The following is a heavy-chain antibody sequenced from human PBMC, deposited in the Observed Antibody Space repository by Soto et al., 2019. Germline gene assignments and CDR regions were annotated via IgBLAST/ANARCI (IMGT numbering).Heavy chain of an antibody. D-gene: IGHD3-10*01. CDR3: ARQSTYYSVKDY. CDR1: GYRFTSYW. V-gene: IGHV5-51*01. Sequence: GESLKISCKGSGYRFTSYWIGWVRQMPGKGLEWMGITYPGGSDTTYSPSFQGQVTISVDKSISTAYLQWSSLKASDTAVYYCARQSTYYSVKDYWGQGTLVTVSS. CDR2: TYPGGSDT. J-gene: IGHJ4*02.